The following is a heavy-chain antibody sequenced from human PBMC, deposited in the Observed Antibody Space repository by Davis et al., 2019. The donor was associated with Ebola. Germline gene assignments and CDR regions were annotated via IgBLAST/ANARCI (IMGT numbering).Heavy chain of an antibody. D-gene: IGHD3-22*01. CDR1: GYTFTNYG. CDR2: ISGYNGDT. J-gene: IGHJ3*02. Sequence: AASVKVSCKASGYTFTNYGISWVRQAPGQGLEWMGWISGYNGDTNYVQKLQGRVTMTTDTSTSTAYMELRSLRSDDTAVYFCAREPHYYDSGDFYYSVSSTSFDVFDIWGQGTMVTVSS. V-gene: IGHV1-18*01. CDR3: AREPHYYDSGDFYYSVSSTSFDVFDI.